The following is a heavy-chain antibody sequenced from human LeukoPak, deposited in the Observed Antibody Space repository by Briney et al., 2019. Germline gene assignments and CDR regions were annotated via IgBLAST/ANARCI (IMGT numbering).Heavy chain of an antibody. CDR1: GCTLISNY. Sequence: GGSLRLSCAASGCTLISNYMSWVRQAPGKGLEWVSVIYSGGSTYYADSVKGRFTISRDNSKNTLYLQMNSLRAEDTAVYYCARDGEMNTPYYFDYWGQGTLVTVSS. J-gene: IGHJ4*02. CDR3: ARDGEMNTPYYFDY. D-gene: IGHD5-24*01. CDR2: IYSGGST. V-gene: IGHV3-53*01.